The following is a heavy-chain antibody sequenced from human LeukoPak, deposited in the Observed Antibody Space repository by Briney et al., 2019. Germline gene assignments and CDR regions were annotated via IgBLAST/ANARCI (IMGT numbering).Heavy chain of an antibody. CDR1: GFTFRNYA. D-gene: IGHD2-15*01. Sequence: GGSLRLSCAASGFTFRNYAMSWVRQAPGKGPDWDSTITNSGGATYYADSVKGRFTISRDNTQKTLYLEMNSLRAEDTAVYYCVKYSRYFDYWGQGTLVTVSS. J-gene: IGHJ4*02. CDR3: VKYSRYFDY. CDR2: ITNSGGAT. V-gene: IGHV3-23*01.